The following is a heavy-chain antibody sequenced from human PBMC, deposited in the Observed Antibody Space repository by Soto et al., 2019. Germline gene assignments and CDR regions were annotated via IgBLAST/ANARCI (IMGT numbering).Heavy chain of an antibody. J-gene: IGHJ6*02. V-gene: IGHV1-18*04. Sequence: AAGQVSCKPSGYTFTRYVIRLMLQASVHALVWMCCISAYNGNTNYAQKLQGRVTMTTDTSTSTAYMELRRLRSDDTAVYYCARVGCSGGSCYFNDYYYGMDVWGQGTTVTVSS. CDR1: GYTFTRYV. D-gene: IGHD2-15*01. CDR3: ARVGCSGGSCYFNDYYYGMDV. CDR2: ISAYNGNT.